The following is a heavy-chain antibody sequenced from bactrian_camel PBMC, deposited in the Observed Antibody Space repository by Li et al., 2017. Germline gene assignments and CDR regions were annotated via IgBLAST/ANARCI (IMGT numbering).Heavy chain of an antibody. D-gene: IGHD2*01. CDR2: IESDGST. CDR1: GGSELFWSSHC. Sequence: HVQLVESGGGSVLAGGSLKLSCQVSGGSELFWSSHCMAWFREGPGKEREGVAGIESDGSTSYANSVKGRFTISQDSEPRLYLQMNGLKPEDTAMYYCAAECREPGCRGNYCLINTAFGYWARGPRSPSP. J-gene: IGHJ4*01. V-gene: IGHV3S53*01.